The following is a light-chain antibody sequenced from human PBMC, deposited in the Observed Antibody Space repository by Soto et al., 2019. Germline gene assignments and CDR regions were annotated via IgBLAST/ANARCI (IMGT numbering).Light chain of an antibody. Sequence: DVQMTQSPSSLSAFVGDSVTITCRASQDISKAINWYQQKPVKGPKVLINEASKLQTGVPSRFSGSGSGTQFTFTINSLQPEDIATYYCQHYDHLPITFGQGTRLEIK. CDR3: QHYDHLPIT. J-gene: IGKJ5*01. V-gene: IGKV1-33*01. CDR2: EAS. CDR1: QDISKA.